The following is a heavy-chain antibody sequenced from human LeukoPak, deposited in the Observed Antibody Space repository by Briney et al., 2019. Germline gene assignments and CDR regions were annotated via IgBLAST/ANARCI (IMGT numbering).Heavy chain of an antibody. CDR1: GYTLNELS. V-gene: IGHV1-24*01. J-gene: IGHJ4*02. CDR3: AIESPASDTEFDF. Sequence: ASVKVSCKVSGYTLNELSMHWVRQVPGKGFEWMGGFDPEDGETVYAQKFQGRFTMTEDSSTDTAYMELSSLRFDDTAVYYCAIESPASDTEFDFWGQGTLVTVSS. CDR2: FDPEDGET. D-gene: IGHD1-14*01.